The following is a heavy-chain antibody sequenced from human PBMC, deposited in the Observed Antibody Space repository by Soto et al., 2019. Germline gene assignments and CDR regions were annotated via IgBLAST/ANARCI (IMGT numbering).Heavy chain of an antibody. CDR1: GFSFRNYA. V-gene: IGHV3-23*04. Sequence: DEQLVESGGGSLQPGESLRLYCAASGFSFRNYAMNWVRQSPGKGLEWVSLISSGGGTTNYADSVKGRFSISRDNSQNMLYLQMNGLRGEDTALYYCAKLKGGLGRFYGMDAWGQGTMVIVSS. J-gene: IGHJ6*01. CDR3: AKLKGGLGRFYGMDA. D-gene: IGHD3-3*01. CDR2: ISSGGGTT.